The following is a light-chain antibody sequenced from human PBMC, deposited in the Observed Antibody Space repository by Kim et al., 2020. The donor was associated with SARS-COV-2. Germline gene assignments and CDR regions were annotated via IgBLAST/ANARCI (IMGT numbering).Light chain of an antibody. V-gene: IGLV1-47*01. J-gene: IGLJ1*01. Sequence: QRVTISCSGSSSNIGSNYVYWYQQRPGAAPKLLIYENYQRPSGVPDRFSGSKSGTSASLAISGLRSEDEADYYCAAWDNSLSVHYVFGTGTKVTVL. CDR1: SSNIGSNY. CDR3: AAWDNSLSVHYV. CDR2: ENY.